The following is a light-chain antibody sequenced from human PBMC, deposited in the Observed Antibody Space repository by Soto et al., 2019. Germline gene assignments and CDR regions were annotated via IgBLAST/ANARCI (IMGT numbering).Light chain of an antibody. J-gene: IGLJ3*02. Sequence: QSVLTQPPSASGTPGQRVTIACSGSSSNIGSTTVKWYQQLPGTAPKLLIYNNNQRPSGVPDRFSGSKSGTSASLAISGHQSEDEADYYCAAWDDSLNGVVFGGGTKLTVL. V-gene: IGLV1-44*01. CDR3: AAWDDSLNGVV. CDR2: NNN. CDR1: SSNIGSTT.